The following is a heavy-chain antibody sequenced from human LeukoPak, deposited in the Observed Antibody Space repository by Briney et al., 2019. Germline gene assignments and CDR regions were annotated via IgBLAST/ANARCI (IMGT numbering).Heavy chain of an antibody. Sequence: GGSLRLSCAASGFTFSSHSMNWVRQTPGKGLEWVSYISSGSSARYYADSVKGRFTISRDNSKNTLYLQMNSLRAEDTAVYYCARPRKPGYSSGWYGPTPLPDYWGQGTLVTVSS. CDR1: GFTFSSHS. D-gene: IGHD6-19*01. CDR3: ARPRKPGYSSGWYGPTPLPDY. J-gene: IGHJ4*02. V-gene: IGHV3-48*01. CDR2: ISSGSSAR.